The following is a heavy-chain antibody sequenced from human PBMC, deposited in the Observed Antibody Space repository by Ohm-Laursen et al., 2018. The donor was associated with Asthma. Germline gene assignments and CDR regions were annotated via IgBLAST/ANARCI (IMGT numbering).Heavy chain of an antibody. V-gene: IGHV3-21*01. CDR1: GYTFSRYS. CDR3: AVRTTSAGFDV. CDR2: ISTANSFI. Sequence: SLRLSCAASGYTFSRYSIHWVRQIPGKGLEWVASISTANSFIYYADSVRGRFTTSRDNARNSVYLQMNSLRAQDTAVYYCAVRTTSAGFDVWGQGTTVTVS. D-gene: IGHD1-1*01. J-gene: IGHJ6*02.